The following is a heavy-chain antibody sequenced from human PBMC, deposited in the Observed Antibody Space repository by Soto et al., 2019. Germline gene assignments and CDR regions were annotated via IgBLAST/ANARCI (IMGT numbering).Heavy chain of an antibody. D-gene: IGHD6-13*01. Sequence: RLSCAASGFTVSSNYMSWVRQAPGKGLEWVSVIYSGGSTYYADSVKGRFTISRDNSKNTLYLQMNSLRAEDTAVYYCASSYSSSFGYYWGQGTLVTVSS. CDR3: ASSYSSSFGYY. J-gene: IGHJ4*02. CDR1: GFTVSSNY. V-gene: IGHV3-53*01. CDR2: IYSGGST.